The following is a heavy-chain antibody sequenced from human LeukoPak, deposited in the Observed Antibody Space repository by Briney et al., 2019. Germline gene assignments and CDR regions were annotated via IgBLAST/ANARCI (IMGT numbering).Heavy chain of an antibody. J-gene: IGHJ5*02. CDR2: IYNNGST. CDR3: ARGLWRVRLDWFDP. D-gene: IGHD3-3*01. V-gene: IGHV4-61*02. CDR1: GGSISSGSYY. Sequence: KPSETLSLTCTVSGGSISSGSYYWSWIRQPAGKGPEWIGRIYNNGSTNYNPSLKSRVTISIDTSKNQFSLRLRSVTAADTAVYYCARGLWRVRLDWFDPWGQGTLVTVSS.